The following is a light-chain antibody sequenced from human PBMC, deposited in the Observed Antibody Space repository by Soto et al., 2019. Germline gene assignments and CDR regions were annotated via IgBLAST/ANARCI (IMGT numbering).Light chain of an antibody. CDR1: SSNIRSNT. Sequence: QSVLTQPPSASGTPGQTVTIPCSGSSSNIRSNTVNWYQHLPGTAPKLLIYSNDQRPSGVPDRFSGSKSGTSASLAISGLQSEDEADYYCAAWYERSGHVFGTGTQLTVL. V-gene: IGLV1-44*01. CDR3: AAWYERSGHV. CDR2: SND. J-gene: IGLJ7*01.